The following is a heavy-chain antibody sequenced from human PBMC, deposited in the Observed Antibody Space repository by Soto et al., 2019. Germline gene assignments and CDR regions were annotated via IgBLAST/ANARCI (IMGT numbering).Heavy chain of an antibody. CDR1: GGTFSSYA. CDR3: ARPYGFGVGILPDYYYGMDV. CDR2: IIPIFGTA. Sequence: EASVKVSCKASGGTFSSYAISWVRQAPGQGLEWMGGIIPIFGTANYAQKFQGRVTITADKSTSTAYMELSSLRSEDTAVYYCARPYGFGVGILPDYYYGMDVWGQGTTVTVSS. J-gene: IGHJ6*02. V-gene: IGHV1-69*06. D-gene: IGHD3-3*01.